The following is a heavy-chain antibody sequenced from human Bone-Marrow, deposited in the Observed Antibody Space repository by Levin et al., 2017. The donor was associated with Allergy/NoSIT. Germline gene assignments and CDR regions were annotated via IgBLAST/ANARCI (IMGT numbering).Heavy chain of an antibody. V-gene: IGHV5-51*01. D-gene: IGHD6-19*01. CDR3: ARREQRWLVPDY. J-gene: IGHJ4*02. CDR1: GYNFTSYW. CDR2: IYPGDSDT. Sequence: NAGGSLRLSCKGSGYNFTSYWIGWVRQTPGKGLEWMGIIYPGDSDTRYSPSFQGQVIFSADTSINTAFLQWSSLKASDTAMYYCARREQRWLVPDYWGQGTPVTVSS.